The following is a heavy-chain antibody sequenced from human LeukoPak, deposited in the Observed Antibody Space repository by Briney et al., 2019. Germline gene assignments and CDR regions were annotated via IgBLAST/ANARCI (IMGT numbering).Heavy chain of an antibody. Sequence: ASVKVSCKASGYTLTNSGISWVRQAPGQGLEWMGWISTYNGDTNYAQKLQGRVTMTADTSTSTTYMGLRSLRSDDTAVYYCALIPYCTTATCYYFDFWGQGTLVTVSS. CDR3: ALIPYCTTATCYYFDF. V-gene: IGHV1-18*01. CDR2: ISTYNGDT. J-gene: IGHJ4*02. CDR1: GYTLTNSG. D-gene: IGHD2-2*01.